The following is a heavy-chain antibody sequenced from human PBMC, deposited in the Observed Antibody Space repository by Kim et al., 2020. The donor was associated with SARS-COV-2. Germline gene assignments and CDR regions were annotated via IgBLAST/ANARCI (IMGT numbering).Heavy chain of an antibody. CDR1: GFTFSDYY. CDR3: ARVRGAAGPFYYYYYGMDV. J-gene: IGHJ6*02. V-gene: IGHV3-11*01. Sequence: GSLRLSCAASGFTFSDYYMSWIRQAPGKGLEWVSYISSSGSTIYYADSVKGRFTISRDNAKNSLYLRMNSLRAEDTAVYYCARVRGAAGPFYYYYYGMDVWGQGTTVTVSS. D-gene: IGHD6-13*01. CDR2: ISSSGSTI.